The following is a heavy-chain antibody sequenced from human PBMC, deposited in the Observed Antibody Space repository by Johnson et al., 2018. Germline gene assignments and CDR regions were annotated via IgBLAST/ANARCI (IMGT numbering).Heavy chain of an antibody. CDR2: IYYSGIT. V-gene: IGHV4-59*01. CDR1: GGSISSYY. CDR3: ARARSGGIQLYYYYYGMDV. J-gene: IGHJ6*02. D-gene: IGHD5-18*01. Sequence: QVQLQESGPGLVKPSETLSLTCTVSGGSISSYYWSWIRQPPGKGLEWIGYIYYSGITNYNPSLKSRVTISVDTSKNQFSLKLSSVTAADTAVYYCARARSGGIQLYYYYYGMDVWGQGTTVTGSS.